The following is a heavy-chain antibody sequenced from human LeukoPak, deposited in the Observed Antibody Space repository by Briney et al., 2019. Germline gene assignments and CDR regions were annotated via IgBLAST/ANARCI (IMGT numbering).Heavy chain of an antibody. V-gene: IGHV1-18*01. D-gene: IGHD3-10*01. CDR2: ISAYNLNT. J-gene: IGHJ5*02. CDR3: ARDMYYYSRTGFDP. CDR1: GYTFNGYG. Sequence: ASVKVSCKASGYTFNGYGISWVRQAPGQGLEWMGWISAYNLNTNYAQKFQGRVTMTTDTSTSTAYMELRRLRSDDTAVYYCARDMYYYSRTGFDPWGQGTLVTVSS.